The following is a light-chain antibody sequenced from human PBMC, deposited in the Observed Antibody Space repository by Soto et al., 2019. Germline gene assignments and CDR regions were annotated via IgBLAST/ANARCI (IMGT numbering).Light chain of an antibody. Sequence: QMTQSPSSLSASVGEKIIITCRASRDVGSDVSWYQQKPGQAPKLLIYAASNLYTGVPSRSSGSRSGTEFTLTISSLQPEDFASYYCLQDYGDSWTFGQGTKVEIE. CDR1: RDVGSD. CDR3: LQDYGDSWT. V-gene: IGKV1-6*01. CDR2: AAS. J-gene: IGKJ1*01.